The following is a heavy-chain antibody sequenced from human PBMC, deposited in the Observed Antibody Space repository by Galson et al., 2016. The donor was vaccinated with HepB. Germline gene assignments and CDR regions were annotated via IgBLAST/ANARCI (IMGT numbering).Heavy chain of an antibody. Sequence: SLRLSCAASGFTFSSYSMNWVRQAPGKGLEWVSYTSSSSSTIYYADSVKGRFTISRDNAKNSLYLQMNSLRAEDAAIYYCARDDSSANGGHWGQGTLVTVSS. CDR3: ARDDSSANGGH. J-gene: IGHJ4*02. V-gene: IGHV3-48*01. D-gene: IGHD4-11*01. CDR2: TSSSSSTI. CDR1: GFTFSSYS.